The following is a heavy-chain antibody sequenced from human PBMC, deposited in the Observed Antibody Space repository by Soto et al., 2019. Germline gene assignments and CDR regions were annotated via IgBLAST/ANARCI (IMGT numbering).Heavy chain of an antibody. CDR3: ARGRSILWFGEPLDY. J-gene: IGHJ4*02. V-gene: IGHV4-34*01. CDR2: INHSGST. CDR1: GGSFSGYY. Sequence: SETLSLTCAVYGGSFSGYYWSWIRQPPGKGLEWIGEINHSGSTNYNPSLKSRVTISVDTSKNQFSLKLSSVTAADTAVYYCARGRSILWFGEPLDYWGQGTLVTVSS. D-gene: IGHD3-10*01.